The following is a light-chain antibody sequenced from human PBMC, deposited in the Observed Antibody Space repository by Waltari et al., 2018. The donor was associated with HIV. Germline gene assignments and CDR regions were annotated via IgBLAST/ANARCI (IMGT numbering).Light chain of an antibody. CDR1: QSLVHTDGTTY. Sequence: DIVMIQHPLSLPVTLGQPATIPCRSAQSLVHTDGTTYLGWIHQRPGQPPRLLIYPVSTRFTGVPDRFTGSGAGTDFTLNISRVEAEDVGTYYCKQGREFPWTFGQGTKVELK. J-gene: IGKJ1*01. V-gene: IGKV2-24*01. CDR2: PVS. CDR3: KQGREFPWT.